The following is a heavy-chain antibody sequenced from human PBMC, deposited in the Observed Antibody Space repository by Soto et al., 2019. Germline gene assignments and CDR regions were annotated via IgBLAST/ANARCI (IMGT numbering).Heavy chain of an antibody. D-gene: IGHD6-19*01. J-gene: IGHJ6*02. CDR3: AKDGRAVAGVSYYYYGMDV. V-gene: IGHV4-59*01. CDR2: TYYSGIT. CDR1: GGSITSYY. Sequence: NPAETLSLNCAVSGGSITSYYWSWIRQPPGKGLEWIGYTYYSGITNYNPSLKSRVTISVDTPKNTLSLQMDSLRAEDTAVYYCAKDGRAVAGVSYYYYGMDVWGQGTTVTVSS.